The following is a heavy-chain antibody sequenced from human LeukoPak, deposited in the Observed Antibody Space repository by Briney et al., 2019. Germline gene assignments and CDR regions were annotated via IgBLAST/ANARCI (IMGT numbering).Heavy chain of an antibody. D-gene: IGHD1-14*01. CDR3: ARFCPRPQTYYFDY. CDR1: GYSISSGYY. J-gene: IGHJ4*02. V-gene: IGHV4-38-2*02. Sequence: PSETLSLTCTVSGYSISSGYYWGWIRQPPGKGLEWIGSIYHSGSTYYNPSLKSRVTISVDTSKNQFSLKLSSVTAADTAVYYCARFCPRPQTYYFDYWGQGTLVTVSS. CDR2: IYHSGST.